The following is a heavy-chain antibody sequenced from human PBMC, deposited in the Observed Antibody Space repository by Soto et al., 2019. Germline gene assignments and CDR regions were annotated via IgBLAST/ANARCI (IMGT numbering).Heavy chain of an antibody. V-gene: IGHV1-2*02. D-gene: IGHD1-26*01. Sequence: ASVKVSCKASGYTFTGHYIHWVRQAPEQGPEWMGEIGPESGATRYAQRFQGRVTMTRDMSITTVYMELNNLSPDDTAVYYCGRGRSGQIVVFYWGQGPPVTVSS. J-gene: IGHJ4*02. CDR2: IGPESGAT. CDR3: GRGRSGQIVVFY. CDR1: GYTFTGHY.